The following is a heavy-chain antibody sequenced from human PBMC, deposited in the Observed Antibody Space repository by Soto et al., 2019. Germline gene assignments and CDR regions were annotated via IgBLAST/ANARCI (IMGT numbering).Heavy chain of an antibody. D-gene: IGHD5-12*01. CDR1: GFTFNFFG. V-gene: IGHV3-30*18. CDR2: ISYDGSEK. CDR3: AKERRYSFDAFDI. J-gene: IGHJ3*02. Sequence: QEQRVESGGGVVQAGRSLRLSCAASGFTFNFFGMHWVRQAPGTGLEWVAVISYDGSEKYYADSVKGRFTMSRDNSKNMVYLEMSSLRPEDTSVYYCAKERRYSFDAFDIWGHGTMVTVSS.